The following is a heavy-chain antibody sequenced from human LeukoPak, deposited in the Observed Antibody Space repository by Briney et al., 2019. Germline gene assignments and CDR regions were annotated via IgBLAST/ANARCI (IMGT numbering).Heavy chain of an antibody. J-gene: IGHJ6*02. CDR1: GGSISSYY. Sequence: SETLSLTCTVSGGSISSYYWSWIRQPPGKGLEWIGYIYYSGSTNYNPSLKSRVTISVDTSKNQFSLKLSSVTAADTAVYYCARVLSPRYYYYGMDVWGQGTTVTVSS. CDR2: IYYSGST. V-gene: IGHV4-59*01. CDR3: ARVLSPRYYYYGMDV. D-gene: IGHD3-16*02.